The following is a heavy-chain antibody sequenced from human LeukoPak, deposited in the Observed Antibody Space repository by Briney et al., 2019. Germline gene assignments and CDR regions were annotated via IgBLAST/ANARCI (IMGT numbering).Heavy chain of an antibody. J-gene: IGHJ4*02. D-gene: IGHD1-26*01. CDR1: GYTFTGYY. V-gene: IGHV1-2*02. CDR2: INPNSGGT. CDR3: ARRPPPRYSGSQIPFDY. Sequence: ASVKVSCKASGYTFTGYYMHWGRQAPGQGLEWMGWINPNSGGTNYAQKLQGRVTMTTDTSISTAFMEMSRLRSDDTAVYYCARRPPPRYSGSQIPFDYWGQGTLVIVSS.